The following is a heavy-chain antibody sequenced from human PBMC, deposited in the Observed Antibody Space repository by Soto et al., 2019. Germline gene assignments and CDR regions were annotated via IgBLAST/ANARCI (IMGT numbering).Heavy chain of an antibody. J-gene: IGHJ4*02. Sequence: KGLEWVSAISGSGGRRYNGDSVKGRLTICRDNSKKTMYLQMNSLRAEDTAVYYCAKTRPIVVVPAARPFFDYWGQGTLVTVSS. D-gene: IGHD2-2*01. CDR2: ISGSGGRR. CDR3: AKTRPIVVVPAARPFFDY. V-gene: IGHV3-23*01.